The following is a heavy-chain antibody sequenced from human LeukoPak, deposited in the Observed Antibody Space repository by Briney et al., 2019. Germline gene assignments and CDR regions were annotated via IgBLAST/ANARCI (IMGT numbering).Heavy chain of an antibody. D-gene: IGHD5-18*01. J-gene: IGHJ4*02. V-gene: IGHV3-7*03. Sequence: GGSLRLSCAASGFTFSSYWMSWVRQAPGKGLEWVANIKQDGSEKYYVDSVKGRFTISRDNAKNSPYLQMNSLRAEDTAVYYCARVLGGYSYGFDYWGQGTLVTVSS. CDR1: GFTFSSYW. CDR3: ARVLGGYSYGFDY. CDR2: IKQDGSEK.